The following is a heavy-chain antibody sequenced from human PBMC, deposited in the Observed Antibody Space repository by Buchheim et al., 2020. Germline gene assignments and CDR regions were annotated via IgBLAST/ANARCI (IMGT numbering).Heavy chain of an antibody. V-gene: IGHV3-23*01. Sequence: EVQLLDSGGGLIQPGGSLRLTCATYGFTFSNYAMNWVRQAPGEGLEWVSGISGSGSSTYYADSVKGRFTISRDNSTNRLYLQMNSLRVDDTAVYYCAKDDDGTNYLNYLDVWGKGTT. J-gene: IGHJ6*03. D-gene: IGHD4/OR15-4a*01. CDR2: ISGSGSST. CDR3: AKDDDGTNYLNYLDV. CDR1: GFTFSNYA.